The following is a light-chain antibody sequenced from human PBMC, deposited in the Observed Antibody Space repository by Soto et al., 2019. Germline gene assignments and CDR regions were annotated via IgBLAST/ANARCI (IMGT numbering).Light chain of an antibody. Sequence: QSALTQPASVSGSPGQSITISCTGTSSDIGRYNYVSWYQQHPGKAPRLVISGVNKRPSGVSSRFYGSRSGNTASLTISGLQAEDEADYYCKSRTTRNTLVFGGGTKLTVL. V-gene: IGLV2-14*01. CDR1: SSDIGRYNY. J-gene: IGLJ3*02. CDR2: GVN. CDR3: KSRTTRNTLV.